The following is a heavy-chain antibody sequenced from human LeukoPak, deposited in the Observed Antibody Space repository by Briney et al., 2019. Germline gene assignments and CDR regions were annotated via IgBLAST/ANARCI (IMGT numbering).Heavy chain of an antibody. J-gene: IGHJ4*02. CDR2: ISSSSSYI. V-gene: IGHV3-21*01. CDR3: AKSPYSSSWYGVDY. Sequence: PGGSLRLSCAASGFTFSSYSMNWVRQAPGKGLEWVSSISSSSSYIYYADSVKGRFTISRDNSKNTLYLQMNSLRAEDTAVYYCAKSPYSSSWYGVDYWGQGTLVTVSS. D-gene: IGHD6-13*01. CDR1: GFTFSSYS.